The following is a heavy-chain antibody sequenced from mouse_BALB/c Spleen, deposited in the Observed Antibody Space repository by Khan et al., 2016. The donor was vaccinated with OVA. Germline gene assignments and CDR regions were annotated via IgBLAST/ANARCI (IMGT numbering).Heavy chain of an antibody. CDR1: GFSLTSYG. CDR2: IWAGGST. Sequence: VQLQVSGPGLVAPSQSLSITCTVSGFSLTSYGVHWVRQPPGKGLEWLGVIWAGGSTNYNSALMSRLSISKDNSKSQVFLKMNSLQTDDTAMNYCARLEDIWGQGTTLTVSA. J-gene: IGHJ2*01. CDR3: ARLEDI. D-gene: IGHD1-3*01. V-gene: IGHV2-9*02.